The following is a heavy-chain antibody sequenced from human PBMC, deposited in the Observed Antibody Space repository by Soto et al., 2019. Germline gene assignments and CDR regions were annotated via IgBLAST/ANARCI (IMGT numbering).Heavy chain of an antibody. CDR2: IIPIFGTA. Sequence: ASVKVSCKASGGTFSSYAISWVRQAPGQGLEWMGGIIPIFGTANYAQKFQGRVTITADESTSTAYMELSSLRSEDTAVYYCVSGNVFDDSSGYSYYFDYLGQGTLFTVSS. CDR1: GGTFSSYA. V-gene: IGHV1-69*13. J-gene: IGHJ4*02. CDR3: VSGNVFDDSSGYSYYFDY. D-gene: IGHD3-22*01.